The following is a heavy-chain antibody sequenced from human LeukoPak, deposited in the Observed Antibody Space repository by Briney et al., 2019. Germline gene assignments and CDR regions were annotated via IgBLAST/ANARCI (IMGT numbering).Heavy chain of an antibody. Sequence: PSETLSLTCTVSGGSISSYYWSWIRQPPGKGLEWIGYIYYSGSTNYNPSLKSRVTISVDTSKNQFSLKLSSVTAADTAVYYCARARRDGYTFYYYGMDVWGQGTTVTVSS. CDR3: ARARRDGYTFYYYGMDV. V-gene: IGHV4-59*01. CDR2: IYYSGST. CDR1: GGSISSYY. D-gene: IGHD5-24*01. J-gene: IGHJ6*02.